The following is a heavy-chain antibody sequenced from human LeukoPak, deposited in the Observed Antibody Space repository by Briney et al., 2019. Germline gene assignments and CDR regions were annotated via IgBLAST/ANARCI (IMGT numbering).Heavy chain of an antibody. V-gene: IGHV3-7*01. Sequence: AGGSLRLSCAASGFTFSSYWMSWVRQAPGKGLEWVANIKQDGSEKYYVDSVKGRFTISRDNAKNSLYLQMNSLRAEDTAVCYCARVCTGCLADAFDIWGQGTMVTVSS. CDR1: GFTFSSYW. D-gene: IGHD2-2*01. CDR3: ARVCTGCLADAFDI. J-gene: IGHJ3*02. CDR2: IKQDGSEK.